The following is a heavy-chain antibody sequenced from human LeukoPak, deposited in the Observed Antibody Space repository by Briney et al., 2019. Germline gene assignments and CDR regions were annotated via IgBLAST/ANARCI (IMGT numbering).Heavy chain of an antibody. D-gene: IGHD2-15*01. Sequence: GGSLRLSCAASGFTFSSYSMNWVRQAPGKGLEWVSYISSSSSTIYCADSVKGRFTISRDNAKNSLYLQMNSLRDEDTAVYYCARDRCSGGSCYYYGMDVWGQGTTVTVSS. CDR1: GFTFSSYS. V-gene: IGHV3-48*02. CDR3: ARDRCSGGSCYYYGMDV. CDR2: ISSSSSTI. J-gene: IGHJ6*02.